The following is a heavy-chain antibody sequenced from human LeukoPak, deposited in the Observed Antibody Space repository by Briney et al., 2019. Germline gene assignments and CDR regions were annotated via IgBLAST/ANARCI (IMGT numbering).Heavy chain of an antibody. V-gene: IGHV3-53*01. Sequence: EGSLRLSCAASGFTVSSNYMSWVRQAPGKGLEWVSVIYSGGSTYYADSVKGRFTISRDNSKNTLYLQMNSLRAEDTAVYYCARHWGFYYYMDVWGKGATVTVSS. CDR1: GFTVSSNY. CDR3: ARHWGFYYYMDV. D-gene: IGHD7-27*01. J-gene: IGHJ6*03. CDR2: IYSGGST.